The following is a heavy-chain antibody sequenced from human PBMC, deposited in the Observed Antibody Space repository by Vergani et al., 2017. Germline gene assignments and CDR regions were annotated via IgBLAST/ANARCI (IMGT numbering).Heavy chain of an antibody. V-gene: IGHV1-2*02. J-gene: IGHJ6*03. Sequence: QVQLVQSGAEVKKPGASVKVSCKASGYTFTGYYMHWVRQAPGQGLEWMGWINPNSGGTNYAQKFQGRVTMTRDTSISTAYMELSRLRSDDTAVYYCASPDQRRTVTILSYYYYYMDVWGKGTTVTVSS. CDR2: INPNSGGT. CDR1: GYTFTGYY. D-gene: IGHD4-11*01. CDR3: ASPDQRRTVTILSYYYYYMDV.